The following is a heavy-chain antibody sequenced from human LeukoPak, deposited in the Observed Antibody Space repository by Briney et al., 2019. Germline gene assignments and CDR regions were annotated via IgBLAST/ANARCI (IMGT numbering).Heavy chain of an antibody. CDR2: ISGSGGST. Sequence: GGSLRLSCAASGFTFSSYAMSWVRQAPGKGLEWVSAISGSGGSTYYADSVNGRFTISRDNSKNTLYLQMNSLRAADTAVYYCAKSPRDYLLFDYWGQGTLVTVSS. D-gene: IGHD4-17*01. V-gene: IGHV3-23*01. CDR1: GFTFSSYA. J-gene: IGHJ4*02. CDR3: AKSPRDYLLFDY.